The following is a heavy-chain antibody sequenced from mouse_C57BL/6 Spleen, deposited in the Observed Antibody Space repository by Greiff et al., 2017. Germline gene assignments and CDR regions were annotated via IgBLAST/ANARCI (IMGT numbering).Heavy chain of an antibody. CDR1: GYTFTSYW. D-gene: IGHD1-1*01. CDR3: ARRVTTVVGAMDY. CDR2: IYPGSGST. Sequence: VQLQQPGAELVKPGASVKMSCKASGYTFTSYWITWVKQRPGQGLEWIGDIYPGSGSTNYNEKFKSKATLTVDTSSITDYMQLSSLTSEDSAVDYCARRVTTVVGAMDYWGQGTSVTVSS. V-gene: IGHV1-55*01. J-gene: IGHJ4*01.